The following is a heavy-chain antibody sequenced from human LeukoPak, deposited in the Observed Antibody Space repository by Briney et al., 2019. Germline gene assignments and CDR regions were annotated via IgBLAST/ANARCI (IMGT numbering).Heavy chain of an antibody. CDR2: IYYSGST. J-gene: IGHJ4*02. V-gene: IGHV4-31*03. CDR1: GGSISSGGYY. D-gene: IGHD3-9*01. Sequence: PSETLSLTCTVSGGSISSGGYYWSWIRQHPGKGLEWIGYIYYSGSTYYNPSLKSRVTTSVDTSKNQFSLKLSSVTAADTAVYYCARTYYDILTGYYPFDYWGQGTLVTVSS. CDR3: ARTYYDILTGYYPFDY.